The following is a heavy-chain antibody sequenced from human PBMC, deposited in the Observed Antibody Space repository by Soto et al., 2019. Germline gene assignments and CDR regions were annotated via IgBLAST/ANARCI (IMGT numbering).Heavy chain of an antibody. Sequence: SETLSLTCSVSGVSIGSHFWSWIRQAPGKGPELVGYIYHTVNTNYNPALKSQVTISMDTSENQLSLQLSSVTAADTAVYYCARALYCSGGSCSPLRGMDVWGQGTTVTVSS. CDR3: ARALYCSGGSCSPLRGMDV. CDR1: GVSIGSHF. J-gene: IGHJ6*02. CDR2: IYHTVNT. V-gene: IGHV4-59*11. D-gene: IGHD2-15*01.